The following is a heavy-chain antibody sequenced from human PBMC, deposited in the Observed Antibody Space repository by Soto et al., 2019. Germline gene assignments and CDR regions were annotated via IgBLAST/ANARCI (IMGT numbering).Heavy chain of an antibody. CDR2: IYYSGST. V-gene: IGHV4-59*08. Sequence: SETLSLTCTVSGGSISSYYWSWIRQPPGKGLEWIGYIYYSGSTNYNPSLKSRVTISVDTSNNQFSLKRSSVTAADTAVYYCARLDPGQGGGAATIQGWFDPWGQGTLVTVSS. CDR1: GGSISSYY. J-gene: IGHJ5*02. D-gene: IGHD1-26*01. CDR3: ARLDPGQGGGAATIQGWFDP.